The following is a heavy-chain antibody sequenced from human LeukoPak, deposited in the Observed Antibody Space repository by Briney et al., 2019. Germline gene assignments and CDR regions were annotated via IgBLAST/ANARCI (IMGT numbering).Heavy chain of an antibody. D-gene: IGHD6-13*01. V-gene: IGHV5-51*01. J-gene: IGHJ5*02. CDR1: GYSFTSYW. CDR2: IDPADSDT. CDR3: ARVYSSSWYGWFDP. Sequence: GESLKISCKGSGYSFTSYWIGWMRRMPGKGLEWMGIIDPADSDTRYSPSFQGQVTISADKSVSTAYLQWSSLKASDTAMYYCARVYSSSWYGWFDPWGQGTLVTVSS.